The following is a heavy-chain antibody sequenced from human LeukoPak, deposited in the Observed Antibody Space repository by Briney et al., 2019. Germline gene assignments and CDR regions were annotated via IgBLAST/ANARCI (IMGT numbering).Heavy chain of an antibody. CDR2: IWYDGSNR. CDR3: ARRRDGKNLDY. D-gene: IGHD4-17*01. J-gene: IGHJ4*02. CDR1: GFTFRNYG. Sequence: PGRSLRLSCAASGFTFRNYGMHWVRQAPGKGLEWVAVIWYDGSNRYYADSAKGRFTISRDNSKDMLYLQMNSLTVEDTAVYYCARRRDGKNLDYWGQGTLVTVSS. V-gene: IGHV3-33*01.